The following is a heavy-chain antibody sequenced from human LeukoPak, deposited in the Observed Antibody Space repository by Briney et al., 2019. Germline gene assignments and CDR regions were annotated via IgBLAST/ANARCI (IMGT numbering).Heavy chain of an antibody. CDR3: AKRCPSPGGPFYFDS. CDR1: GFPFTNYA. Sequence: PGRSLRLSCAASGFPFTNYAMSWVRQAPGKGLECVSVISGDGGTTYYADFVKGRFTISRDNSKNTLYLQMNGLRAEDTAVYYCAKRCPSPGGPFYFDSWGQGTLVTVSS. V-gene: IGHV3-23*01. J-gene: IGHJ4*02. CDR2: ISGDGGTT. D-gene: IGHD3-10*01.